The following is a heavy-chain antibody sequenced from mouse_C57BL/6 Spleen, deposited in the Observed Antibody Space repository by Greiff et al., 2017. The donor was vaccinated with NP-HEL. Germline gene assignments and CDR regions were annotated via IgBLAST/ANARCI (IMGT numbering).Heavy chain of an antibody. CDR3: ARGPFYYYGSSPYYAMDY. CDR1: GYTFTSYW. V-gene: IGHV1-53*01. D-gene: IGHD1-1*01. Sequence: QVQLQQPGTELVKPGASVKLSCKASGYTFTSYWMHWVKQRPGQGLEWIGNINPSNGGTNYNEKFKSKATLTIDKSSSTAYMQLRSLTSEDSAVYYCARGPFYYYGSSPYYAMDYWGQGTSVTVSS. J-gene: IGHJ4*01. CDR2: INPSNGGT.